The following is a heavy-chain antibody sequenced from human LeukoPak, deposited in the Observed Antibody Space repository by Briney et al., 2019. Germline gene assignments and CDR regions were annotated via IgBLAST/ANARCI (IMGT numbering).Heavy chain of an antibody. D-gene: IGHD3-3*01. V-gene: IGHV4-34*01. Sequence: PSETLSLTCAVYGGSFSGYYWSWIRQPPGKGLEWIGEINHSGSTNYNPSLKSRVTISVDTSKNQFSLKLSSVTAADTAVYYCARGRFLEWLSPIDYWGQGTLVTVSS. CDR3: ARGRFLEWLSPIDY. CDR1: GGSFSGYY. J-gene: IGHJ4*02. CDR2: INHSGST.